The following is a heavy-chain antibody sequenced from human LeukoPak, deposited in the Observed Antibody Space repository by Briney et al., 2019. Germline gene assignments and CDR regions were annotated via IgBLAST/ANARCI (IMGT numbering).Heavy chain of an antibody. CDR3: AKDSDELIAAAYNWFDS. D-gene: IGHD6-13*01. CDR2: ISGSGGST. Sequence: GGSLRLSCAASGFTFKNYAMSWVRQAPGKGLEWVSAISGSGGSTYYVDSVKGRFTISRDNSKNTLYLQMNSLRVEDTAVYYCAKDSDELIAAAYNWFDSWGQGTLVTVSS. V-gene: IGHV3-23*01. J-gene: IGHJ5*01. CDR1: GFTFKNYA.